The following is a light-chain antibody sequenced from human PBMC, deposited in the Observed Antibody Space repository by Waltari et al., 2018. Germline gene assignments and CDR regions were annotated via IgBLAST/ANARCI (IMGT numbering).Light chain of an antibody. CDR3: QQYVNLPPGLT. V-gene: IGKV1-33*01. CDR2: DAS. Sequence: DIQMTQSPSSLSASVGDRVTITCQASQDISNYLNWYQQKPGKAPKLLIYDASNLETGVPSRFSGSGSGTDFTFTISSLQPEDIATYYCQQYVNLPPGLTFGGGTKVEIK. J-gene: IGKJ4*01. CDR1: QDISNY.